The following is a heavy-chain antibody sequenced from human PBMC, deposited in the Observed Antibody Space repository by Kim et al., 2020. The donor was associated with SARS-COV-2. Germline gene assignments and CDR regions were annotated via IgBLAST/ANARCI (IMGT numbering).Heavy chain of an antibody. J-gene: IGHJ5*02. D-gene: IGHD2-2*01. Sequence: SETLSLTCAVYGGSFSGYYWSWIRQPPGKGLEWIGEINHSGSTNYNPSLKSRVTISVDTSKNQFSLKLSSVTAADTAVYYCARRDIVVVPAAISGWFDP. CDR3: ARRDIVVVPAAISGWFDP. CDR2: INHSGST. CDR1: GGSFSGYY. V-gene: IGHV4-34*01.